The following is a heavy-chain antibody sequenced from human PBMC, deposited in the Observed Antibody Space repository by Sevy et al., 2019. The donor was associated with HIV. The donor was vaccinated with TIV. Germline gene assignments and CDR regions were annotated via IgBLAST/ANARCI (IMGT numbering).Heavy chain of an antibody. CDR3: ARDKLLPVMVTMVRGALSYYFDY. D-gene: IGHD3-10*01. CDR1: GFTFSDYD. CDR2: IWYDGINK. Sequence: GGSLRLSCAASGFTFSDYDIHWVRQAPGKGPEWVAVIWYDGINKYYVDSVKGRFTISRDNSKNTVYLQMNSLRAEDTAVYYCARDKLLPVMVTMVRGALSYYFDYWGQGTLVTVSS. J-gene: IGHJ4*02. V-gene: IGHV3-33*01.